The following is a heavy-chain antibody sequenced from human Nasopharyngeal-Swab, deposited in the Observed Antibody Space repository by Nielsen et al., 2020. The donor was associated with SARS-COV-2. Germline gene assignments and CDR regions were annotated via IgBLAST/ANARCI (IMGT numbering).Heavy chain of an antibody. D-gene: IGHD3-22*01. V-gene: IGHV3-13*01. Sequence: GESLKISCGTSGFTFRSYDMHWVRQVTGKGLEWVSTIGTASDTYYPGSVKGRFTISRENAKNSLYLQMNSLRAGDTAVYFCARGSIYYASSPDYWGLGTLVTVSS. CDR1: GFTFRSYD. CDR3: ARGSIYYASSPDY. CDR2: IGTASDT. J-gene: IGHJ4*02.